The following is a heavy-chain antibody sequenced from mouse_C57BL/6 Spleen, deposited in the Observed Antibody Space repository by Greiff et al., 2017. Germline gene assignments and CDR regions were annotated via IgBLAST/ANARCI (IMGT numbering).Heavy chain of an antibody. D-gene: IGHD1-1*01. J-gene: IGHJ1*03. CDR1: GYTFTSYW. CDR3: ARILFGTTVVAHWYFDV. Sequence: QVQLKQSGAELVMPGASVKLSCKASGYTFTSYWMHWVKQRPGQGLEWIGEIDPSDSYTNYNQKFKGKSTLTVDKSSSTAYMQLSSLTSEDSAVYYCARILFGTTVVAHWYFDVWGTGTTVTVSS. V-gene: IGHV1-69*01. CDR2: IDPSDSYT.